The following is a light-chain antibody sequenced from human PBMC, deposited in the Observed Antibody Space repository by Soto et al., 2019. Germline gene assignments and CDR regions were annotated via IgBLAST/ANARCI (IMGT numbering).Light chain of an antibody. CDR1: SSNIGVNS. CDR3: AVWDGSLNGWV. J-gene: IGLJ3*02. V-gene: IGLV1-44*01. Sequence: QSVLTQPPSASGTPGQRVTISCSGRSSNIGVNSVTWYQHLPGTAPKLLIYSTDQRPSGVPDRFSGSRSGTAASLAISGLQSEDEADYYCAVWDGSLNGWVFAGGTKVTVL. CDR2: STD.